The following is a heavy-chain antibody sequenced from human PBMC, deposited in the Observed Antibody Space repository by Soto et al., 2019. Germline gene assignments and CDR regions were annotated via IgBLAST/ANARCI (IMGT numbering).Heavy chain of an antibody. CDR1: DASISSDY. CDR2: SYYSGYYSGST. D-gene: IGHD2-21*01. V-gene: IGHV4-59*01. CDR3: ARDYERENCGSVRCNSLDV. J-gene: IGHJ6*02. Sequence: SETLSLTCSFSDASISSDYWSWIRQPPGKGLEWIGNSYYSGYYSGSTNHNPSLKSRVTVSVDTSKNQFSLKLRSVTTADTAVYYCARDYERENCGSVRCNSLDVWGQGTTVTVSS.